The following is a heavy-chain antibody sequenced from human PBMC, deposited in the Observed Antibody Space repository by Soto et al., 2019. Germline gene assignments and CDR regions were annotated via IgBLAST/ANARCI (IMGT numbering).Heavy chain of an antibody. D-gene: IGHD3-10*01. J-gene: IGHJ5*02. Sequence: ASVKVSCKATGYTFTNNDVSWVRQASGQGLEWMGWMNPGSGDTGYAQKFQGRVTMTRDITTATAYMELSSLRSEDTAIYYCARMASFGSLNWFDPWGQGTLVTVSS. CDR1: GYTFTNND. CDR2: MNPGSGDT. CDR3: ARMASFGSLNWFDP. V-gene: IGHV1-8*01.